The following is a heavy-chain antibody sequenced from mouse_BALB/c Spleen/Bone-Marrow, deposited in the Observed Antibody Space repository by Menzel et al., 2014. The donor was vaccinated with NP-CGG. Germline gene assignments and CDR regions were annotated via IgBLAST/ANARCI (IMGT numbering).Heavy chain of an antibody. D-gene: IGHD1-1*01. V-gene: IGHV1S81*02. CDR2: INPSNGRT. CDR1: GYTFTSYW. CDR3: ARRTTTVVAADY. Sequence: QVQFQQFAAELVKPGASVKLSCKASGYTFTSYWMHWVKQRPGQALEWIGEINPSNGRTNYNEKFKSKATLTADKSSSPTYMQLSSLTSEDAAVYYCARRTTTVVAADYWGEGSPLTVSS. J-gene: IGHJ2*01.